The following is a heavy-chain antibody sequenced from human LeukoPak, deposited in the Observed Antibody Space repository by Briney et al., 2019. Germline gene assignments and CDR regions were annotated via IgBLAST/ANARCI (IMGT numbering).Heavy chain of an antibody. Sequence: GGSLRLSCAASGFTFSSYSMQWVRQAPGKGLEWVSCISSSSSYTYYADSVKGRFTISRDNAKNSLYLQMNSLRAEDTAVYYCARDRGGNSGRDAFDIWGQGTMVTVSS. CDR2: ISSSSSYT. D-gene: IGHD4-23*01. CDR1: GFTFSSYS. CDR3: ARDRGGNSGRDAFDI. V-gene: IGHV3-21*01. J-gene: IGHJ3*02.